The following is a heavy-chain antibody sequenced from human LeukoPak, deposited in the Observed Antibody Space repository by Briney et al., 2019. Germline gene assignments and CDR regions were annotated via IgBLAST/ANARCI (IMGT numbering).Heavy chain of an antibody. V-gene: IGHV3-13*04. D-gene: IGHD2-8*02. J-gene: IGHJ4*02. CDR1: GFTFGSYD. CDR2: IGISGDA. CDR3: ARAPTALPGAVDY. Sequence: GSLRLSCAASGFTFGSYDMHWVRQATGKGLEWVSAIGISGDAYYPGSVKGRFTISRENAKNSLYLQMNSLRAGDTAVYYCARAPTALPGAVDYWAREPWSPSPQ.